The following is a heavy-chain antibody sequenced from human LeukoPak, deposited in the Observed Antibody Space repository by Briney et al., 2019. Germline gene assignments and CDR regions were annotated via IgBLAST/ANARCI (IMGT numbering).Heavy chain of an antibody. V-gene: IGHV3-21*01. CDR3: ARVLHFDWLLYH. CDR1: GFTFSSYS. J-gene: IGHJ5*02. D-gene: IGHD3-9*01. CDR2: ISSSSYI. Sequence: PGGSLRLSCAASGFTFSSYSMNWVRQAPGKGLEWVSSISSSSYIYYADSVKGRFTISRDNAKNSLYLQMNSLRAEDTAVYYCARVLHFDWLLYHWGQGTLVTVSS.